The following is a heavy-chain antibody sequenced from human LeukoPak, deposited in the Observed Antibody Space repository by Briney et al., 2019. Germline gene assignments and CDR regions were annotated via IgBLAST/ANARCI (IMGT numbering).Heavy chain of an antibody. Sequence: GESLKISCKGSGYSFTSYWIGWVRQMPGKGLEWMGIIYPGDSDTRYSPSFQGQVTISADKSISTAYLQWSSLKASDTAMYYCARGRYDFWSGYYSDAFDIWGQGTMVTVSS. V-gene: IGHV5-51*01. CDR1: GYSFTSYW. J-gene: IGHJ3*02. CDR2: IYPGDSDT. D-gene: IGHD3-3*01. CDR3: ARGRYDFWSGYYSDAFDI.